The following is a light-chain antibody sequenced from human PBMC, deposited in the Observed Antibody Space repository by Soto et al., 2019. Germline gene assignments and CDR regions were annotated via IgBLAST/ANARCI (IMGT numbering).Light chain of an antibody. J-gene: IGKJ1*01. V-gene: IGKV1-5*01. Sequence: GDSVTITCRASQNISTSLAWYQHKPGKAPKLLMFDVSNLESGVPSRFSGSGSGTEFTLTINSLQPDDFATYYCQQYHIYSGTFGQGTKVDI. CDR3: QQYHIYSGT. CDR1: QNISTS. CDR2: DVS.